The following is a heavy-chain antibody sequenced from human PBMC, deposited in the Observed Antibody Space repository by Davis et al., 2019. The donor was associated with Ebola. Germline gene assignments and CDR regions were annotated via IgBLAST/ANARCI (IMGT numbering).Heavy chain of an antibody. CDR1: GGSISSSNW. J-gene: IGHJ4*02. D-gene: IGHD6-13*01. CDR3: ARDSSSWSGSELDY. Sequence: MPGGSLRLSCAVSGGSISSSNWWSWVRQPPGKGLEWIGEIYHSGSTNYNPSLKSRVTISVDKSKNQFSLKLSSVTAADTAVYYCARDSSSWSGSELDYWGQGTLVTVSS. V-gene: IGHV4-4*02. CDR2: IYHSGST.